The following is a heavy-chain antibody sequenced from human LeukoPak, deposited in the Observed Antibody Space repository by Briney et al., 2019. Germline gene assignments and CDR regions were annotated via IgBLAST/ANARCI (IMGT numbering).Heavy chain of an antibody. J-gene: IGHJ4*02. D-gene: IGHD3-10*01. CDR2: IKPDGSEK. Sequence: GGSLRLSCAASGFSFSRYCMSWVRQAPGKGLEWVANIKPDGSEKYYVDSVRGRFTLSRDNSKNTLYLQMNSLRAEDTAVYYCAKDSRRYYGSGSYYNVWGQGTLVTVSS. V-gene: IGHV3-7*01. CDR3: AKDSRRYYGSGSYYNV. CDR1: GFSFSRYC.